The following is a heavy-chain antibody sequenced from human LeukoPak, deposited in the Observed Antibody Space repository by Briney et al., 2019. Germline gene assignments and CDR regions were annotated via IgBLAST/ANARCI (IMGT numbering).Heavy chain of an antibody. CDR3: ARDNPLNPPYCSSTSCSSWGHAFDI. V-gene: IGHV4-39*07. CDR2: IYYSGST. CDR1: GGSISSSSYY. J-gene: IGHJ3*02. Sequence: PSETLSLTCTVSGGSISSSSYYWGWIRQPPGKGLEWIGSIYYSGSTYYNPSLLSRVTISVDTSKNQFSLKLSSVTAADTAVYYCARDNPLNPPYCSSTSCSSWGHAFDIWGQGTMVTVSS. D-gene: IGHD2-2*01.